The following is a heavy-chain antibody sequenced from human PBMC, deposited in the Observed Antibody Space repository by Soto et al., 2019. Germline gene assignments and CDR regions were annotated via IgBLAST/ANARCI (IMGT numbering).Heavy chain of an antibody. V-gene: IGHV1-69*04. Sequence: QVQLVQSGAEVKRRGSSVKVSCKASGDTFSFYSINWVRQAPGLGLEWMGRVNPILSMSNYAQRFQGRVTMTADKSTSTAYMELSGLRSEDTAMYYCATSYGSGYLAFDYWGQGALVTVSS. CDR2: VNPILSMS. CDR1: GDTFSFYS. D-gene: IGHD3-10*01. CDR3: ATSYGSGYLAFDY. J-gene: IGHJ4*02.